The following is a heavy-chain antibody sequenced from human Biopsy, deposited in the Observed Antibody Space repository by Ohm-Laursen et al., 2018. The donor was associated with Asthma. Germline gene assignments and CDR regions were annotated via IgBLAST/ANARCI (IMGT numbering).Heavy chain of an antibody. D-gene: IGHD2-15*01. Sequence: SQTLSLTCTVSGGSVSSGSYYWSWIRQPPGKGLAWGSYIPYSGSTDYNPSLKSRLTISMDTSKNQFSLKLSSVTAADTAVYYCARVPTTLRYFDLWGRGTLVTVSS. J-gene: IGHJ2*01. CDR1: GGSVSSGSYY. CDR2: IPYSGST. V-gene: IGHV4-61*01. CDR3: ARVPTTLRYFDL.